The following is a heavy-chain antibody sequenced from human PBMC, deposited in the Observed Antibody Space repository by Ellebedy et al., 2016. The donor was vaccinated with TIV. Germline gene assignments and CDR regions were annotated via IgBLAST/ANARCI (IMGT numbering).Heavy chain of an antibody. CDR1: GYTFTNNA. D-gene: IGHD1-1*01. Sequence: AASVKVSCKASGYTFTNNAITWVRQAPGQGLEWMGWISTENRNTNYAQKFQGRVTLTTETSTNTAYMALTNLRSDDTAVYYCARDQSTAVFDHWGQGTLITVSS. J-gene: IGHJ4*02. CDR3: ARDQSTAVFDH. V-gene: IGHV1-18*01. CDR2: ISTENRNT.